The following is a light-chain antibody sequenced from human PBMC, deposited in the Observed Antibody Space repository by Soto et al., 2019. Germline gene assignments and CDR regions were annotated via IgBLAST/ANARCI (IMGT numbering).Light chain of an antibody. CDR3: QQSYNGPFT. CDR2: SAS. J-gene: IGKJ3*01. CDR1: QSISRY. Sequence: DVRMTQSPLSLSASVGDRVTVTCRAGQSISRYLNWYQQRPGKAPKLLIYSASSLQTGVPSRFSGSGSGTDFTLTISSLQPEDFATYYCQQSYNGPFTFGPGTKVDIK. V-gene: IGKV1-39*01.